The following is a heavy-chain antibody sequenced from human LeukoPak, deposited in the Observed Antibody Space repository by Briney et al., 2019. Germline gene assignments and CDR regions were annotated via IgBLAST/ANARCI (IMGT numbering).Heavy chain of an antibody. CDR2: ICSGGST. D-gene: IGHD6-6*01. CDR3: ARYSSSKDAFDY. V-gene: IGHV3-53*01. J-gene: IGHJ4*02. CDR1: GFTVSSNY. Sequence: GGSLRLSCAASGFTVSSNYMSWVRQAPGKGLEWVSIICSGGSTYYADSVKGRFTISRDNSKNTLYLQMNSLRAEDTAVYYCARYSSSKDAFDYWGQGTLVTVSS.